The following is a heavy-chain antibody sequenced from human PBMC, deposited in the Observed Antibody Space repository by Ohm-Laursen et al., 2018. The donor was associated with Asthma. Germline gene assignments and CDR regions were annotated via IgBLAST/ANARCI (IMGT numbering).Heavy chain of an antibody. CDR2: IYYTGST. V-gene: IGHV4-31*11. CDR3: ARFYDFFDS. CDR1: SGSISGGAHY. D-gene: IGHD3-3*01. Sequence: SQTLSLTCAVSSGSISGGAHYWSWIRQHPGKGLQWIGYIYYTGSTYYNPSLKSRVTISVDTSKNQFSLRLSSVTAADTAVYFCARFYDFFDSWGQGTLVTVSS. J-gene: IGHJ4*02.